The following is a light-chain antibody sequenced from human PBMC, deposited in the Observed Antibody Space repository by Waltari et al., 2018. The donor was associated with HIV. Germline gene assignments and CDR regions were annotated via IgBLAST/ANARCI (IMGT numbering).Light chain of an antibody. J-gene: IGLJ2*01. CDR3: GTWDNSLSAYVL. CDR1: SSNIGNNY. V-gene: IGLV1-51*01. Sequence: QSVLTQPPSVSAAPGQKVTISCSGRSSNIGNNYVSWSQQLPGTAPKLLIYDNSKRPSGIPDRFSASKSGTSATLVITGLQIGDEADYFCGTWDNSLSAYVLFGGGTKLTVL. CDR2: DNS.